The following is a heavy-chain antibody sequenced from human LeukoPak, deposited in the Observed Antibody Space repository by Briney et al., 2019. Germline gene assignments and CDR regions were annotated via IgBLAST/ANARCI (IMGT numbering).Heavy chain of an antibody. V-gene: IGHV4-30-4*03. CDR1: GGSISSGTYY. D-gene: IGHD3-10*01. J-gene: IGHJ6*02. Sequence: SETLSLTCTVSGGSISSGTYYWIWIRQPPGKGLEWIGYIYHSGSTYYNPSLKSRVTISIDTSKNQFPLKLTSVTAPDTAVYYCIRGSGTYWGGLDVWGQGTTVTVSS. CDR2: IYHSGST. CDR3: IRGSGTYWGGLDV.